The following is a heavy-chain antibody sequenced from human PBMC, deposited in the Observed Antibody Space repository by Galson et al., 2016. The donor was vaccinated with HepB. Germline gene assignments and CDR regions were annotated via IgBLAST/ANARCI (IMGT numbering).Heavy chain of an antibody. D-gene: IGHD3-22*01. CDR2: ITWDGDST. J-gene: IGHJ4*02. CDR3: AKGDPDRDYYDYSGYNT. CDR1: GFTFDDYA. V-gene: IGHV3-43*01. Sequence: SLRLSCAASGFTFDDYAMHWVRQAPGKGLEWVSLITWDGDSTYYADSVKGRFTISRDNSKNSLYLQMNSLRIDDTALYYCAKGDPDRDYYDYSGYNTWGQGTLVTVSS.